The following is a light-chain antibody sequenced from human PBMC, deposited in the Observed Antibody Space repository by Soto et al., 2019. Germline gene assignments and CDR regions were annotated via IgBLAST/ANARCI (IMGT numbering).Light chain of an antibody. CDR1: QSISNF. Sequence: DIQMTQSPSSLSASVGDRVTITCRTSQSISNFLNWYQQKPGKAPKLLIYAASSLRSGVPSRFSGSGSGTDFTLSISSLQPEDFATYYCQQSFSMPFTFGQGTKVDIK. V-gene: IGKV1-39*01. CDR3: QQSFSMPFT. CDR2: AAS. J-gene: IGKJ2*01.